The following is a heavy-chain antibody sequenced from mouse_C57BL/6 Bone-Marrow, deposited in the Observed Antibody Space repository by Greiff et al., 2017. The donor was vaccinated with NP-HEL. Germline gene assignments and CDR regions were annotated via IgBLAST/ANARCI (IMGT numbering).Heavy chain of an antibody. Sequence: EVKLLESGAELVRPGASVKLSCTASGFNIKDDYMHWVKQRPEQGLEWIGWIDPENGDTEYASKFQGKATITADTSSNTAYLQLSSLTSEDTAVYYCMTTVEDFDYWGQGTTLTVSS. CDR3: MTTVEDFDY. J-gene: IGHJ2*01. D-gene: IGHD1-1*01. CDR1: GFNIKDDY. CDR2: IDPENGDT. V-gene: IGHV14-4*01.